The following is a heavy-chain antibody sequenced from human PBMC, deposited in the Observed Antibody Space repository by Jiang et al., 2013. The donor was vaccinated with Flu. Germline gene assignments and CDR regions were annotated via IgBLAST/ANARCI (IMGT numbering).Heavy chain of an antibody. V-gene: IGHV1-69*13. CDR2: FIHIFGTS. CDR3: ARVAQQLGYGFDV. D-gene: IGHD6-13*01. J-gene: IGHJ3*01. Sequence: SGAEVKKPGTSVKVSCKASGGTLSRYAVSWVRQAPGQGLEWLGGFIHIFGTSVYARRFQGRLTITVDESASTAYMELSSLTSEDTAVYFCARVAQQLGYGFDVWGQGTMVSVSS. CDR1: GGTLSRYA.